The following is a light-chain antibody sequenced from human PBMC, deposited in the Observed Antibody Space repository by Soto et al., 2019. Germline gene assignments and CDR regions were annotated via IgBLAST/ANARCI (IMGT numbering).Light chain of an antibody. Sequence: DIQMTQSPSSLSASVGDRVTITCQACQDIRNNLNWYQHKPGKAPKVLIYGASYLETGVPSRCSGSGSGTHFTFTISRLQPEDIATYYCQQYYSGLRATFGGGTKVEIK. V-gene: IGKV1-33*01. CDR1: QDIRNN. CDR3: QQYYSGLRAT. J-gene: IGKJ4*02. CDR2: GAS.